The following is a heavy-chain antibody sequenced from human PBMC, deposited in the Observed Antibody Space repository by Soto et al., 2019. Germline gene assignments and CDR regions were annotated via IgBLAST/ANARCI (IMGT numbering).Heavy chain of an antibody. Sequence: SVKVSCKASGGTFSSYAISWVRQAPGQGLEWMGGIIPIFGTANYAQKFQGRVTMTRDTSTSTVYMELSSLRSEDTAVYYCARDFSGPMDYWGRGTLVTVSS. CDR3: ARDFSGPMDY. D-gene: IGHD3-10*01. J-gene: IGHJ4*02. CDR1: GGTFSSYA. CDR2: IIPIFGTA. V-gene: IGHV1-69*05.